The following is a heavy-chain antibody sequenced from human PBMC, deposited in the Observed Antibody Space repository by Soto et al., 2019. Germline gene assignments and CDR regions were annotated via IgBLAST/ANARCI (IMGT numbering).Heavy chain of an antibody. CDR1: GFTFSAYA. V-gene: IGHV3-30-3*01. Sequence: QAQLVESGGGVVQPGRSLRLSCAASGFTFSAYAMHWVRQAPGKGLEWVTFISYDGSNKYSADSVKGRFTISRDNSKNALYLQMNSLRGEDTAVYYCARAGGDYGDYVFDYWGQGTLVTVSS. D-gene: IGHD4-17*01. CDR3: ARAGGDYGDYVFDY. J-gene: IGHJ4*02. CDR2: ISYDGSNK.